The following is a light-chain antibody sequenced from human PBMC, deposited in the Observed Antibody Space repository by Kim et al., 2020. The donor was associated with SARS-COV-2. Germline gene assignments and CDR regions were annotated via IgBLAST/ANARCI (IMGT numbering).Light chain of an antibody. CDR3: AAWDERLNGPV. V-gene: IGLV1-36*01. J-gene: IGLJ3*02. Sequence: HRVTIPCSGSSANIGNSAINWYQQLPGKVPKLLIFFDDVLPSGVSDRSSGSKSGTTASLAISGLQSEDEADYYCAAWDERLNGPVFGGGTQLTVL. CDR2: FDD. CDR1: SANIGNSA.